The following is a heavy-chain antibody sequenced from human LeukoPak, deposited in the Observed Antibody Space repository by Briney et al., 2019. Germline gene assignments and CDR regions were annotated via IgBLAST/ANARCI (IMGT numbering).Heavy chain of an antibody. CDR3: ATSSSSWYYFDY. V-gene: IGHV3-30*03. CDR1: GFTFSSYG. D-gene: IGHD6-13*01. J-gene: IGHJ4*02. Sequence: GRSLRLSCAASGFTFSSYGMHWVRQAPGKGLEWVAVISYDGSNKYYADSVKGRFTISRDNSKNTLYLQMNSLRAEDTAVYYCATSSSSWYYFDYWGQGTLVTVSS. CDR2: ISYDGSNK.